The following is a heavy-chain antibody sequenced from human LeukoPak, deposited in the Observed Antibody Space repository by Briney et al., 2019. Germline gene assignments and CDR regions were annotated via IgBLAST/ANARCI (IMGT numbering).Heavy chain of an antibody. CDR1: GFTFSSYS. D-gene: IGHD7-27*01. CDR3: ARELLGIWFDP. J-gene: IGHJ5*02. V-gene: IGHV3-48*01. Sequence: GGSLRLSCAASGFTFSSYSMNWVRQAPGKGLEWVSYISCGSRTIDYADSVKGRFTISRDNAKNSLYLQMNSLRAEDTAVYYCARELLGIWFDPWGQGTLVTVSS. CDR2: ISCGSRTI.